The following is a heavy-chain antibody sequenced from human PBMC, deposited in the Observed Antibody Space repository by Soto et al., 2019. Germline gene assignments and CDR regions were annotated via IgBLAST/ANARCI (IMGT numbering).Heavy chain of an antibody. CDR1: GFTFSSSE. J-gene: IGHJ3*01. CDR2: IHPSGQPI. V-gene: IGHV3-48*03. CDR3: ARRASS. Sequence: GGSLRLSCAVSGFTFSSSEMYWVRQAPGKGLEWISYIHPSGQPIFYADSVKGRFTISRDNANNSVFLQMNSLRAEDTAVYYCARRASSWGQGTMVTV. D-gene: IGHD2-2*01.